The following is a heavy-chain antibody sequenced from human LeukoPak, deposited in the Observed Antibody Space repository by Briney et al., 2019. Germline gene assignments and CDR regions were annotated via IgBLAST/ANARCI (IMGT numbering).Heavy chain of an antibody. V-gene: IGHV3-48*01. Sequence: PGGSLRLSCAASGFTFSSYSMNWVRQAPGKGLEWVSYISSSSSTIYYADSVKGRFTISRDNAKNSLYLQMNSLRAEDTAVYYCARVPYCSGGSCYSPYYYYYMDVWGKGTTVTVSS. CDR1: GFTFSSYS. CDR3: ARVPYCSGGSCYSPYYYYYMDV. D-gene: IGHD2-15*01. CDR2: ISSSSSTI. J-gene: IGHJ6*03.